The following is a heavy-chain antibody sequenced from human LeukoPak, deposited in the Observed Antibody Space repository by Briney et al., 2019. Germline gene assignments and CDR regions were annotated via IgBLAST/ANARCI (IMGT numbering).Heavy chain of an antibody. V-gene: IGHV1-3*01. CDR3: ARSLRFLEWLSFDY. D-gene: IGHD3-3*01. J-gene: IGHJ4*02. Sequence: ASVKVSCKASGYTFTSYAIHWVRQAPGQRLEWMGWINAGNGNTKYSQKFQGRVTITRDTSASTAYMELSSLRSEDTAVYYCARSLRFLEWLSFDYWGQGTLVTVSS. CDR2: INAGNGNT. CDR1: GYTFTSYA.